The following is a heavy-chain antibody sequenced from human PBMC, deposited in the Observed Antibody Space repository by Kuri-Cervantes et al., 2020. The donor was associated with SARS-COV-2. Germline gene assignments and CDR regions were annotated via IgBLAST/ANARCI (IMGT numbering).Heavy chain of an antibody. CDR3: ARGGGLGDPPFQS. D-gene: IGHD3-16*01. J-gene: IGHJ4*02. CDR2: INHSGST. V-gene: IGHV4-34*01. Sequence: ESLKISCAVYGGSFSGYYWSWIRQPPGKGLEWIGEINHSGSTNYNPSLKSRVTISVDTSKNQFSLKLTSVTAADTAVYYCARGGGLGDPPFQSWGQGTLVTVSS. CDR1: GGSFSGYY.